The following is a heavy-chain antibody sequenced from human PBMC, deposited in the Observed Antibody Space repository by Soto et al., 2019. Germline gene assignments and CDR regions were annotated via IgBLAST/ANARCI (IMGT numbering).Heavy chain of an antibody. CDR3: ARDTYYDFWSGSPYYYYGMDV. CDR1: GYTFTSCG. CDR2: ISAYNGNT. Sequence: ASVKVSCKAPGYTFTSCGISWVRQAPGQGLAWMGWISAYNGNTNYVQKLQGRVAMTTDTSTSTAYMELRSLRSDDTAVYYCARDTYYDFWSGSPYYYYGMDVWGQGTTLTVSS. D-gene: IGHD3-3*01. J-gene: IGHJ6*02. V-gene: IGHV1-18*04.